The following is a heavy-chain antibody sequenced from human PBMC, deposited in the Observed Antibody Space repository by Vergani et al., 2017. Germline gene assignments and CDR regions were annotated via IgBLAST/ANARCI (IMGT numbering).Heavy chain of an antibody. CDR3: ARGYNWNDVPYDY. CDR1: GFTFSDYY. J-gene: IGHJ4*02. D-gene: IGHD1-1*01. V-gene: IGHV3-11*01. CDR2: ISRSGSTI. Sequence: QVQLVESGGGLVKPGGSLRLSCAAPGFTFSDYYMSWLRQAPGKGLEWVSYISRSGSTIHYADSVKGRFTISRDNAKNSLYLQMNSLRAEDTAVYYCARGYNWNDVPYDYWGQGTLVTVSS.